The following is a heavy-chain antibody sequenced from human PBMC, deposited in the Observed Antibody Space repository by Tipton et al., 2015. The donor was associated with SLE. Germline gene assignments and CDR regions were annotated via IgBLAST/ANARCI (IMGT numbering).Heavy chain of an antibody. Sequence: TLSLTCAVYGGSFSGYYWSWIRQPPGKGLEWIGEINHSASTNYNPSLKSRVTISVDTSKNQFSLKLSSVTAADTAVYYCARYSDNGVDYWGQGTLVTVSS. D-gene: IGHD5-18*01. CDR1: GGSFSGYY. CDR2: INHSAST. CDR3: ARYSDNGVDY. V-gene: IGHV4-34*01. J-gene: IGHJ4*02.